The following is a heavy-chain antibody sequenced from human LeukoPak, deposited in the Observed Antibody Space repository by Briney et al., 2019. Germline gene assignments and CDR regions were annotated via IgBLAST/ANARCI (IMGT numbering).Heavy chain of an antibody. V-gene: IGHV1-18*01. D-gene: IGHD1-26*01. J-gene: IGHJ5*02. CDR1: GYTFTSYG. Sequence: GASVKVSCKASGYTFTSYGISWVRQAPGQGLEWMGWISAYNGNTNYAQKLQGRVTMTTDTSTSTDYMELSSLRSEDTAVYYCARSALRGALLASRDWFDPWGQGTLVTVSS. CDR2: ISAYNGNT. CDR3: ARSALRGALLASRDWFDP.